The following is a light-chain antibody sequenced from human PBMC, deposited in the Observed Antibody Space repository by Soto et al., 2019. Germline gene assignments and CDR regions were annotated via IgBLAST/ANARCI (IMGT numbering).Light chain of an antibody. CDR2: EVN. J-gene: IGLJ1*01. Sequence: QSVLTQSPSASGSPGQSVTISCTGTSRDVGDYNYVSWYQQHPGKAPKLMIYEVNKRPSGVPDRFSGSKAGNTASLTVFGLQAEDEADYYCSSYAGSDVFVFGTGTKLTVL. CDR1: SRDVGDYNY. CDR3: SSYAGSDVFV. V-gene: IGLV2-8*01.